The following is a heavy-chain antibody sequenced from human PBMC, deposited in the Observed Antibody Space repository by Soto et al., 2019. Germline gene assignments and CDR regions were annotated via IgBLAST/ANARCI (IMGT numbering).Heavy chain of an antibody. J-gene: IGHJ5*02. CDR3: ARDPDSSSWYLNWFDP. V-gene: IGHV3-21*01. CDR1: GFTFSSYS. CDR2: ISSSSSYI. D-gene: IGHD6-13*01. Sequence: GGSLRLSCAASGFTFSSYSMNWVRQAPGKGLEWVSSISSSSSYIYYADSVKGRFTISRDNAKNSLYLQMNSLRAEDTAVYYCARDPDSSSWYLNWFDPWGQGTLVTVSS.